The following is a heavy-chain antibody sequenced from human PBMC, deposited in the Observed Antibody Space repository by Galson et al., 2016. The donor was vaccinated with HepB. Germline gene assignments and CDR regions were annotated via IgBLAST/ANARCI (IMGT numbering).Heavy chain of an antibody. V-gene: IGHV4-59*01. CDR2: IYYRGNT. J-gene: IGHJ1*01. CDR3: ATMVGGHFQH. Sequence: SETLSLTCSVSGGSISSYYWSWIRQPPGKGLEWIGYIYYRGNTNYNPSLKSQVTLSVDRSKNQFSLKLSSVTAADTAVYYCATMVGGHFQHWGQGTLVTVSS. CDR1: GGSISSYY. D-gene: IGHD3-10*01.